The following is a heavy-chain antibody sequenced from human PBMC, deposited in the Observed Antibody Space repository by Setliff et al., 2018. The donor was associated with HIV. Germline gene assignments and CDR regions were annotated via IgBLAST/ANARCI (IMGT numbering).Heavy chain of an antibody. CDR2: ISGGGDSI. J-gene: IGHJ6*03. CDR1: GFVFGSFV. V-gene: IGHV3-23*01. Sequence: GGSLRLSCAASGFVFGSFVMSWVRQTPGKGLEWVSGISGGGDSIYYGDSVKGRFTISRDNSKSTLFLQMNNLRAEDTAVYYCAKNARDYYYYYMDVWGKGTTVTVSS. CDR3: AKNARDYYYYYMDV.